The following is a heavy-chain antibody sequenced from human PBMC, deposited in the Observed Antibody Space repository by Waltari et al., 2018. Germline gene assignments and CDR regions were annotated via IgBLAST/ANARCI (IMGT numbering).Heavy chain of an antibody. D-gene: IGHD6-19*01. CDR3: ARDNSGSFDY. V-gene: IGHV3-13*01. CDR2: IGTAGDT. J-gene: IGHJ4*02. Sequence: EVQLVESGGGLVQPGGSLRLSCAASGFTFSSYELHWVHQATGKGREWVSAIGTAGDTYYPGSVKGRFTISRENAKNSLYLQMNSLRAGDTAVYYCARDNSGSFDYWGQGTLVTVSS. CDR1: GFTFSSYE.